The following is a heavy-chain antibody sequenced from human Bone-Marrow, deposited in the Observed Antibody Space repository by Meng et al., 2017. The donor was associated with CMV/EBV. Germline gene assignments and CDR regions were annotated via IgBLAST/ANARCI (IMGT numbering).Heavy chain of an antibody. V-gene: IGHV1-18*04. CDR1: GYTFTGYY. CDR2: ISAYNGNT. CDR3: ARDRFRPHCSSTSCYRLEWFDP. J-gene: IGHJ5*02. D-gene: IGHD2-2*01. Sequence: ASVKVSCKASGYTFTGYYMHWVRQVPGQGLEWMGWISAYNGNTNYAQKLQGRVTMTTDTSTSTAYMELRSLRSDDTAVYYCARDRFRPHCSSTSCYRLEWFDPWGQGTLVTVSS.